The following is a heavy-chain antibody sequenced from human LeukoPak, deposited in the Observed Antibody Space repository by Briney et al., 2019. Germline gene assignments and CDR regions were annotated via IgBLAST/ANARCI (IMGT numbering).Heavy chain of an antibody. V-gene: IGHV4-39*07. Sequence: SETLSLTCTVSGGSISSSSYYWGWIRQPPGKGLEWIGGIYYSGSTYYNPSLKSRVTISVDTSKNQFSLKLSSVTAADTAVYYCAAQYYDFWSGYYTGWGSNWFDPWGQGTLVTVSS. D-gene: IGHD3-3*01. J-gene: IGHJ5*02. CDR3: AAQYYDFWSGYYTGWGSNWFDP. CDR2: IYYSGST. CDR1: GGSISSSSYY.